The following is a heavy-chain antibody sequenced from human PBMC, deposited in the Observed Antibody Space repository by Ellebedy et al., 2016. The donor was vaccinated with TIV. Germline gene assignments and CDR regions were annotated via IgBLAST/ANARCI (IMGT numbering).Heavy chain of an antibody. V-gene: IGHV3-7*01. CDR3: ARAIYSASYL. J-gene: IGHJ2*01. CDR2: INQDGTKK. CDR1: GFDFSSYW. Sequence: GGSLRLSCAVSGFDFSSYWMTWVRLAPGKGLEWVANINQDGTKKHYVDSVKGRFTISRDNAGNSLYLQMNSLGAEDTAVYYCARAIYSASYLWGRGTLVTVSS. D-gene: IGHD4-11*01.